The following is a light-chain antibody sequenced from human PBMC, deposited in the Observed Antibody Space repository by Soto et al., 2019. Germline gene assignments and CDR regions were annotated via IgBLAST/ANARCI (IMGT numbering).Light chain of an antibody. CDR3: QSYDSSLRGSWV. V-gene: IGLV1-40*01. CDR2: GNS. Sequence: QSVLTQPPSVSGAPGQRVSISRTGSSSNVGAGYDVHWYQQLPGTAPKLLISGNSNRPSGVPDRFSGSKSGTSASLAITGLQAEDEADYYCQSYDSSLRGSWVFGGGTKLTVL. J-gene: IGLJ3*02. CDR1: SSNVGAGYD.